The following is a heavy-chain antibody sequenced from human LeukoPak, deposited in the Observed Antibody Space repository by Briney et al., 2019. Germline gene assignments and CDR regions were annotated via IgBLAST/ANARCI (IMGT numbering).Heavy chain of an antibody. V-gene: IGHV4-34*01. CDR2: INHSGST. D-gene: IGHD2-2*01. CDR1: GGSFSGYY. Sequence: PSETLSLTCAVYGGSFSGYYWSWIRQPPGKGLEWIGEINHSGSTNYNPSLKSRVTISVDTSKNQFSLKLSPVTAADTAVYYCARQGIVVVPAEDNDAFDIWGQGTMVTVSS. J-gene: IGHJ3*02. CDR3: ARQGIVVVPAEDNDAFDI.